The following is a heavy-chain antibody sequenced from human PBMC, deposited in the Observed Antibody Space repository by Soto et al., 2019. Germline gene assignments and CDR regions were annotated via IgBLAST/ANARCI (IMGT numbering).Heavy chain of an antibody. Sequence: QVQLQESGPGLVKPSGTLSLTCAVSGGSISSSNWWSWVRQPPGKGLEWIGEIYHSGSTNYNPSLKSRVTLSVDKSKHQFSLKLSSVTAADTVVYYWATSTRSGPPFDYWGQGTLVTVSS. D-gene: IGHD1-1*01. CDR2: IYHSGST. CDR3: ATSTRSGPPFDY. J-gene: IGHJ4*02. CDR1: GGSISSSNW. V-gene: IGHV4-4*02.